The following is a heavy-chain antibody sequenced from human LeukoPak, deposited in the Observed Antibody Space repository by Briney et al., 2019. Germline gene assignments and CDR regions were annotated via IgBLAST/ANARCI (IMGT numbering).Heavy chain of an antibody. CDR2: IYPGDSDI. D-gene: IGHD3-10*01. Sequence: GESLRISCKGSGYSFTHYWIVWVRQMPGKGLEWMGTIYPGDSDIRYNPSFQGQVTISADRSISTAFLQWNSLKPSDTAMYYCARQSDLKGDGSWFPPWGQGTLVTVSS. V-gene: IGHV5-51*01. CDR1: GYSFTHYW. CDR3: ARQSDLKGDGSWFPP. J-gene: IGHJ5*02.